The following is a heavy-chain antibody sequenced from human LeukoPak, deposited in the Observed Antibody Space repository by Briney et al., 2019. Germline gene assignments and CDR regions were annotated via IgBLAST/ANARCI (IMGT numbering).Heavy chain of an antibody. J-gene: IGHJ4*02. Sequence: GGSLRLSCEASGITFNNYWLHWVRQAPGKGLVWVSRVVTDGSGTIYADSVKGRFTVSRDNAKNTLYLQMISLRAEDTAVYYCARGGYSSGLDYWGQGILVTVSS. D-gene: IGHD6-19*01. CDR3: ARGGYSSGLDY. CDR1: GITFNNYW. CDR2: VVTDGSGT. V-gene: IGHV3-74*01.